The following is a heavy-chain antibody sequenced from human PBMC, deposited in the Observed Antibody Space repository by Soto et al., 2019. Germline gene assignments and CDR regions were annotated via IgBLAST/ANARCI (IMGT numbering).Heavy chain of an antibody. D-gene: IGHD3-9*01. CDR1: GFTFSSYA. CDR2: ISGSGGST. Sequence: GGSLRLSCASSGFTFSSYAMSWVRQAPGKGLEWVSAISGSGGSTYYADSVKGRFTISRDNSKNTLYLQMNSLRAEDTAVYYCAKRKVVDWPQSPFDYWGQGTLVTVSS. J-gene: IGHJ4*02. V-gene: IGHV3-23*01. CDR3: AKRKVVDWPQSPFDY.